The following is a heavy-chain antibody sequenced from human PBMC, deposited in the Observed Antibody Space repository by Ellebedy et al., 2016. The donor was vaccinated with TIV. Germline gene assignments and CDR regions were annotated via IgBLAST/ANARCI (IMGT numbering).Heavy chain of an antibody. D-gene: IGHD6-13*01. V-gene: IGHV1-2*02. CDR2: INPNSGGT. CDR1: GYTFTSYG. CDR3: ARVRRGSSGMDV. J-gene: IGHJ6*02. Sequence: ASVKVSCKASGYTFTSYGISWVRQAPGQGLEWMGWINPNSGGTNYAQKFQGRVTMTRDTSISTAYMELSRLRSDDTAVYYCARVRRGSSGMDVWGQGTTVTVS.